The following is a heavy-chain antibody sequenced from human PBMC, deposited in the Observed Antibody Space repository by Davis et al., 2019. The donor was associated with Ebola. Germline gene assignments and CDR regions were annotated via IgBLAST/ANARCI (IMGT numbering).Heavy chain of an antibody. D-gene: IGHD1-26*01. CDR2: IKSDGSTK. J-gene: IGHJ4*02. V-gene: IGHV3-74*01. CDR1: GFTFSSYW. Sequence: GESLKISCAASGFTFSSYWMHWVRQAPGKGLVWVSRIKSDGSTKSYADSVKGRFTISRDNAKNTLYLQMNSLRAEDTAVYYCAKDGEWELLLFDYWGQGTLVTVSS. CDR3: AKDGEWELLLFDY.